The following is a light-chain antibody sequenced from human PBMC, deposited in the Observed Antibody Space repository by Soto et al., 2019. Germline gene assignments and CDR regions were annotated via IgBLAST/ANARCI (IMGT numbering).Light chain of an antibody. CDR3: QSYDSSLSAFYV. CDR1: SSNIGAGYD. CDR2: GNS. Sequence: QSVLTQPPSVSWAPGQRVAISCAGSSSNIGAGYDVHWYQRLPGTAPKLLIYGNSNRPSGAPDRFSGSKSGTSASLAITGLQAEDEADYYCQSYDSSLSAFYVFGTGTKVTVL. J-gene: IGLJ1*01. V-gene: IGLV1-40*01.